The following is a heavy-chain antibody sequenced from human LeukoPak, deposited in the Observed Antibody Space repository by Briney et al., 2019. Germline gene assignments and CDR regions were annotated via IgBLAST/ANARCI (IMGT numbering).Heavy chain of an antibody. CDR1: GGSISSYY. CDR2: IYYSGNT. D-gene: IGHD1-14*01. Sequence: SETLSLTCAVSGGSISSYYWSWIRQPPGKGLEWIAYIYYSGNTNYNPSFKGRVTISVDTSKNQFSLKLSSLAAADTAIYYCARQPPATAAFDIWGQGTMVTVFS. J-gene: IGHJ3*02. V-gene: IGHV4-59*08. CDR3: ARQPPATAAFDI.